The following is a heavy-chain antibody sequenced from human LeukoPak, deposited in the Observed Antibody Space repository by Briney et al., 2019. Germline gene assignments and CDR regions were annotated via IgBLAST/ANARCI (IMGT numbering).Heavy chain of an antibody. CDR1: GLSVSGNY. J-gene: IGHJ4*02. CDR2: IYSDGKT. CDR3: TYGDYPLTY. D-gene: IGHD4-17*01. Sequence: GGSLRLSCTASGLSVSGNYWQWVRQAPGKALEWVSIIYSDGKTLYTKSVKGRFTFSRDKSKNTFYLQMNSLRAEDTAVYFCTYGDYPLTYWGQGTLVTVSS. V-gene: IGHV3-66*01.